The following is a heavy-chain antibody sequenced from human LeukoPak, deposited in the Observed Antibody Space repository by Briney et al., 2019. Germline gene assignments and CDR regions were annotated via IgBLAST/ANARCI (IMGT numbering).Heavy chain of an antibody. V-gene: IGHV4-39*07. CDR3: ARLTWSYYFDY. CDR2: IYYSGST. Sequence: SETLSLTCTVSGGSISSSSYYWGWIRQPPGKGLEWIGSIYYSGSTYYNPSLKSRVTISVDTSKNQFSLKLSSVTAADTAVYYCARLTWSYYFDYWGQGTLVTVSS. D-gene: IGHD3-9*01. CDR1: GGSISSSSYY. J-gene: IGHJ4*02.